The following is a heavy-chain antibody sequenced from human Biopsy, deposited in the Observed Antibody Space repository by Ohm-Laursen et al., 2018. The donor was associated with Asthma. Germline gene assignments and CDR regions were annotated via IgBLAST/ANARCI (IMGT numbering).Heavy chain of an antibody. J-gene: IGHJ4*01. CDR2: ISWNSGNI. D-gene: IGHD3-22*01. Sequence: SLRLSCAAPGFSFDDCAMHWVRQAPGKGLERVSSISWNSGNIDYAVSVKGRFTISRDNAKNSLYLQMQSLRPEDTAFYHCAKSADYYDSTDYLDFWGRGTLVTVSS. CDR1: GFSFDDCA. V-gene: IGHV3-9*01. CDR3: AKSADYYDSTDYLDF.